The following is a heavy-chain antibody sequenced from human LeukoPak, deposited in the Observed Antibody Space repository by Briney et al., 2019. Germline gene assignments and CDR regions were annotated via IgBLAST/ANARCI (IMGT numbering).Heavy chain of an antibody. J-gene: IGHJ6*02. Sequence: GVSLRLSYAASGFTFRSYWMSWVRQARGKGLEWVANIKQDGSEKYYVDSVKGRFTISRDNAKNSLYLQMNSLRAEDTAVYYCARIAVAVYYYGMDVWGQGTTVTVSS. CDR3: ARIAVAVYYYGMDV. CDR2: IKQDGSEK. V-gene: IGHV3-7*03. D-gene: IGHD6-19*01. CDR1: GFTFRSYW.